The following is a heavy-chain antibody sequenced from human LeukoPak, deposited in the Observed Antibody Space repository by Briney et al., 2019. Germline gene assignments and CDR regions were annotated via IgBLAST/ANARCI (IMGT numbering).Heavy chain of an antibody. J-gene: IGHJ4*02. CDR1: GYSFTKYG. V-gene: IGHV1-18*01. D-gene: IGHD6-25*01. CDR3: ARDPSNSSGWRAWGDY. CDR2: ISTYNGDT. Sequence: ASVKVSCKASGYSFTKYGINWVRQAPGQGLEWMGWISTYNGDTKYAQKFQGRVTMTTDTSTSTAYMGLRSLRSDDTAVYYCARDPSNSSGWRAWGDYWGQGILVTVSS.